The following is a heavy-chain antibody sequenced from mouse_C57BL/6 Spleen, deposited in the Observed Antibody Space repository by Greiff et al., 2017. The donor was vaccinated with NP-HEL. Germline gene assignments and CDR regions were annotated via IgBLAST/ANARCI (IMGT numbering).Heavy chain of an antibody. D-gene: IGHD2-4*01. CDR3: ARNLYYDYDEGLAY. CDR1: GYTFTDYN. V-gene: IGHV1-22*01. Sequence: EVQLQQSGPELVKPGASVKMSCKASGYTFTDYNMHWVKQSHGKSLEWIGYINPNNGGTSYNQKFKGKATLTVNKSSSTAYMELRSLTSEDSAVYYCARNLYYDYDEGLAYWGQGTLVTVSA. CDR2: INPNNGGT. J-gene: IGHJ3*01.